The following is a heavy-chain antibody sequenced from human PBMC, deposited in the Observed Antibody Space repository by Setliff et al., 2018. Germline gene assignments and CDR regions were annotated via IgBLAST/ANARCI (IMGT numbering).Heavy chain of an antibody. Sequence: SETLSLTCNVSGDSISGTYYWSWIRQPPGKGLEFIGYVYYSGTANYDPPLKSRVTISVDTSKNQVSMRLVSVTAADTAIYYCGRHLGPWDPVDFWGQGTLVTVSS. CDR1: GDSISGTYY. J-gene: IGHJ4*02. CDR3: GRHLGPWDPVDF. V-gene: IGHV4-59*08. CDR2: VYYSGTA. D-gene: IGHD1-26*01.